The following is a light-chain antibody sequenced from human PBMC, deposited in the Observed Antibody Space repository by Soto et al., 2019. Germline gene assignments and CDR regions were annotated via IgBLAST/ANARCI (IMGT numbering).Light chain of an antibody. CDR3: SSYTTSNTRQIV. CDR1: SSDVGGYNY. V-gene: IGLV2-14*03. Sequence: QSVLTQPPSVSAAPGQKVTISCTGTSSDVGGYNYVSWYQHHPGKAPKLMIYDVSNRPSGVSNRFSGSKSGNTASLTISGLQPEDEADYYCSSYTTSNTRQIVFGTGTKVTVL. J-gene: IGLJ1*01. CDR2: DVS.